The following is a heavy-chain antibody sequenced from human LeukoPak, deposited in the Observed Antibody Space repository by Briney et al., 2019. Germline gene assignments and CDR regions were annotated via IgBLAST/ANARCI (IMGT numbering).Heavy chain of an antibody. D-gene: IGHD3-10*01. J-gene: IGHJ4*02. CDR3: AREDLYYGIDY. V-gene: IGHV3-21*01. CDR2: ISSSSYI. Sequence: GGSLRLSCAASGFTFSSYSMNWVRQVPGKGLEWVSSISSSSYIYYADSVKGRFTISRDNAKNSLYLQMNSLRAEDTAVYYCAREDLYYGIDYWGQGTLVTVSS. CDR1: GFTFSSYS.